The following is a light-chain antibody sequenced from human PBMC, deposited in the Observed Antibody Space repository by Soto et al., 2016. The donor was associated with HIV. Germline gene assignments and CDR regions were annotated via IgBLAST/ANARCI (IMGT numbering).Light chain of an antibody. Sequence: SYELAQPPSVSVSPGQTASITCSGDKLGDRFPRWYQQKAGQSPVLVIYQDNFFQNYQRPSGIPERFSGSNSGDTATLTISGPQAMDEADYYCQAWDGSTVVFGGGTKLTVL. V-gene: IGLV3-1*01. CDR2: QDN. CDR3: QAWDGSTVV. J-gene: IGLJ2*01. CDR1: KLGDRF.